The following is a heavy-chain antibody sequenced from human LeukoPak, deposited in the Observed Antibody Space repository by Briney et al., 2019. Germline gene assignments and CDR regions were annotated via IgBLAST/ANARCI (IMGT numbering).Heavy chain of an antibody. V-gene: IGHV3-30*04. CDR3: ARKSCSSTSCYSHFDY. Sequence: GGSLRLSCAASGFTFSSYAMHWVRQAPGKGLEWVADISYDGSNKYYVDSVKGRFTISRDNSKNTLYLQMNSLRAEDTAVYYCARKSCSSTSCYSHFDYWGQGTLVTVSS. J-gene: IGHJ4*02. D-gene: IGHD2-2*01. CDR1: GFTFSSYA. CDR2: ISYDGSNK.